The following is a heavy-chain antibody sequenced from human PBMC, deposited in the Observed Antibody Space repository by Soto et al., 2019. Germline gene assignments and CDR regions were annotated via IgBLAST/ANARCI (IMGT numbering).Heavy chain of an antibody. D-gene: IGHD3-22*01. CDR1: GDSVSSNSAA. V-gene: IGHV6-1*01. CDR3: ARAGHYYDSSGYYFSYYYYGMDV. J-gene: IGHJ6*02. Sequence: SQTLSLTCAISGDSVSSNSAAWNWIRQSPSRGLEWLGRKYYRSKWYNDYAVSVKSRITINPDTSKNQFSLQLNSVTPEDTAVYYCARAGHYYDSSGYYFSYYYYGMDVWGQGTTVTVSS. CDR2: KYYRSKWYN.